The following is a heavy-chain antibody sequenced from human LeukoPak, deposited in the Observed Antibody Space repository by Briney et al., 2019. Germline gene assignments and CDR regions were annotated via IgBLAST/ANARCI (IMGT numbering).Heavy chain of an antibody. D-gene: IGHD3-3*01. CDR3: AKSTLRRFLEWLYDY. J-gene: IGHJ4*02. Sequence: GGSLRLSCAASGFTFSSYGMHWVRQAPGKGLEWVAVIWYDGSNKYYADSVKGRFTISRDNSKNTLYLQMNSLRAEDTAVYYCAKSTLRRFLEWLYDYWGQGTLVTVSS. CDR1: GFTFSSYG. CDR2: IWYDGSNK. V-gene: IGHV3-33*08.